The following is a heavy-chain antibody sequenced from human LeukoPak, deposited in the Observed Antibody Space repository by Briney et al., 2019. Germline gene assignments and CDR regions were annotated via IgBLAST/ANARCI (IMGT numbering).Heavy chain of an antibody. CDR2: IWFDGSQQ. CDR1: GFRFNTYG. V-gene: IGHV3-33*01. CDR3: VREAGSDYLFDS. J-gene: IGHJ4*02. Sequence: GGSLRLSCEASGFRFNTYGMHWVRQAPGKGLAWVAVIWFDGSQQYYADSVKGRFAISRDNSKNMVFLQMNSLRVEDTGIYYCVREAGSDYLFDSWGQGTLVTVSS. D-gene: IGHD4-17*01.